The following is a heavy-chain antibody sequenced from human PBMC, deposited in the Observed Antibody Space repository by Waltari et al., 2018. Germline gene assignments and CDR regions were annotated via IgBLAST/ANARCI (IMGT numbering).Heavy chain of an antibody. D-gene: IGHD2-21*01. CDR3: ARDNTHWSFAKY. J-gene: IGHJ4*02. CDR2: INPTDDAT. Sequence: QVQLVQSGAEVKQPGASVKVSCKTSGYTFTNSHMHWVRQAPGQGPEWMGLINPTDDATNYAQTLQGRVTMTRDTSTSTVYMDLSSLRSADTAVYYCARDNTHWSFAKYWGQGTLVTVSS. V-gene: IGHV1-46*01. CDR1: GYTFTNSH.